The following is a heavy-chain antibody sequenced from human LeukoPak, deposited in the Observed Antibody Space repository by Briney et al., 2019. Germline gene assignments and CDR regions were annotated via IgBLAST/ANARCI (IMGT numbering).Heavy chain of an antibody. J-gene: IGHJ4*02. D-gene: IGHD3-16*01. V-gene: IGHV1-46*01. CDR3: ATEGGSPLDY. CDR1: GYTFTSYY. Sequence: ASVKVSCKASGYTFTSYYMHWVRQAPGQGLEWMGIINPSGGSTSYAQKFQGRVTMTRDMSTSTVYVELSSLRSEDTAVYYCATEGGSPLDYWGQGTLVTVSS. CDR2: INPSGGST.